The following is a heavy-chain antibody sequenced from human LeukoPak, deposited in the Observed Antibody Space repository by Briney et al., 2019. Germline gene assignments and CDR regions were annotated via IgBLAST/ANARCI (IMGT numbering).Heavy chain of an antibody. CDR3: ARVYCSGGSCYSRIYYYMDV. V-gene: IGHV3-74*01. CDR1: GFTFSSYW. CDR2: INSDGSST. Sequence: GGSLRLSCAASGFTFSSYWMHWVRQAPGKGLVWVSRINSDGSSTSYADSVKGRFTISRDNAKNSLYLQMNSLRAEDTAVYYCARVYCSGGSCYSRIYYYMDVWGKGTTVTVSS. J-gene: IGHJ6*03. D-gene: IGHD2-15*01.